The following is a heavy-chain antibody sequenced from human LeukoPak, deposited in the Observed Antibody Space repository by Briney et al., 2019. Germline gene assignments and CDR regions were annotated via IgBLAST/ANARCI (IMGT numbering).Heavy chain of an antibody. CDR1: GGTFSSYA. CDR3: ARASYYYDSSGYRQYNWFDP. V-gene: IGHV1-69*05. J-gene: IGHJ5*02. D-gene: IGHD3-22*01. CDR2: IIPIFGTA. Sequence: SVKXSCKASGGTFSSYAISWVRQAPGQGLEWMGRIIPIFGTANYSQQFQGTLTITTHESTSTAYMELSSLRSEDTAVYYCARASYYYDSSGYRQYNWFDPWGQGTLVTVSS.